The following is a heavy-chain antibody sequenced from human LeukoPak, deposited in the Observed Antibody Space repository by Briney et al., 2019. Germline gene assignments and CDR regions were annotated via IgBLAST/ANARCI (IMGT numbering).Heavy chain of an antibody. CDR2: ISGSGGST. CDR3: AKGPGSGWSRNWFDP. CDR1: RFTFSSYG. Sequence: PGGSLRLSCAASRFTFSSYGMNWVRQAPGKGLEWVSAISGSGGSTYYADSVKGRFTISRDNSKNTLYLQMNSLRAEDTAVYYCAKGPGSGWSRNWFDPWGQGTLVTVSS. J-gene: IGHJ5*02. V-gene: IGHV3-23*01. D-gene: IGHD6-19*01.